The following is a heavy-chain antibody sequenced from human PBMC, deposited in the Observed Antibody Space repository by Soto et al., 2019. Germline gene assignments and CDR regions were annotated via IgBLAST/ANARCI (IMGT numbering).Heavy chain of an antibody. V-gene: IGHV3-30-3*01. Sequence: VGSLRLSCAASGFTFSNYAMHWVRQAPGKGLEWVAVISYDGSNKYYADSVKGRFTISRDNSKNTLYLQMNSLRPEDTAVYYCAREQYYDSSGTLCYWGQGTLVTVSS. CDR3: AREQYYDSSGTLCY. D-gene: IGHD3-22*01. CDR2: ISYDGSNK. J-gene: IGHJ4*02. CDR1: GFTFSNYA.